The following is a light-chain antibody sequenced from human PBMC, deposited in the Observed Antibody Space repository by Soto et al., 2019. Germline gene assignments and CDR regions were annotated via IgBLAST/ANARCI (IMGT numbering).Light chain of an antibody. CDR1: QSIISY. Sequence: DIQMSQSPSSLSASVGDRVTITCRASQSIISYLNWYQQKPGKAPKLLIYAASSLQSGVPPRFSVSGSWTDFPLTILRLQPEYFENYYCQQSYSTHPEVTFGGATKLESK. CDR3: QQSYSTHPEVT. V-gene: IGKV1-39*01. CDR2: AAS. J-gene: IGKJ4*01.